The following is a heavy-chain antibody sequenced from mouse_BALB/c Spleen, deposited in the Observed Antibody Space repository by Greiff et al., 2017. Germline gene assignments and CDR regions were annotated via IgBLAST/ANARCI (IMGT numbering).Heavy chain of an antibody. D-gene: IGHD2-4*01. Sequence: EVQVVESGGGLVKPGGSLKLSCAASGFTFSSYAMSWVRQTPEKRLEWVATISSGGSYTYYPDSVKGRFTISRDNAKNTLYLQMSSLRSEDTAMYYCARLGLRDYWGQGTTLTVSS. CDR3: ARLGLRDY. J-gene: IGHJ2*01. CDR1: GFTFSSYA. V-gene: IGHV5-9-3*01. CDR2: ISSGGSYT.